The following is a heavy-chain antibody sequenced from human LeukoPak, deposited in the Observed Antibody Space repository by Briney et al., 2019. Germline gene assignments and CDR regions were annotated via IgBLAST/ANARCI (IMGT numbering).Heavy chain of an antibody. CDR1: GYTFTSYG. D-gene: IGHD3-10*01. J-gene: IGHJ6*03. V-gene: IGHV1-18*01. Sequence: ASVKVSCKASGYTFTSYGISWVRQAPGQGLEWMGWISAYNGNTNYAQKLQGRVTMTTDTSTSTAYMELRSLRSDDTAVYYCARVGLLWFGELLYYYYYMDVWGKGTTVTISS. CDR3: ARVGLLWFGELLYYYYYMDV. CDR2: ISAYNGNT.